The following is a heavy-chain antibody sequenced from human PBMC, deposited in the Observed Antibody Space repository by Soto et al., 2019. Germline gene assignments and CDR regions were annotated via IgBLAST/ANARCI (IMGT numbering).Heavy chain of an antibody. J-gene: IGHJ4*02. Sequence: VQLVESGGGVVQPGRSLRLSCAASGFTFSSYAMSWVRQAPGTGLEWVSSIRASGGGTYYADSVKGRFTISRDNSKNTLFLQMNSLRAEDTAVYYCAKVPEWLRQIDYWGQGTLVTVSS. D-gene: IGHD5-12*01. CDR3: AKVPEWLRQIDY. CDR2: IRASGGGT. V-gene: IGHV3-23*04. CDR1: GFTFSSYA.